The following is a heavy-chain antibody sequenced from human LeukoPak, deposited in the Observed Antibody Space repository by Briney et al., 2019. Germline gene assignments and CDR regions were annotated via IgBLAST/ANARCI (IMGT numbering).Heavy chain of an antibody. CDR3: ARGSSGYDYVGY. J-gene: IGHJ4*02. CDR2: INAGNGNT. Sequence: ASVKVSCKASGYTFTSYAMHWVRQAPGQRLEWMGWINAGNGNTKYSQKFQGRVTITRDTSASTAYMELSSLRSEDTAVYYCARGSSGYDYVGYWGQGTLVTVSS. D-gene: IGHD5-12*01. CDR1: GYTFTSYA. V-gene: IGHV1-3*01.